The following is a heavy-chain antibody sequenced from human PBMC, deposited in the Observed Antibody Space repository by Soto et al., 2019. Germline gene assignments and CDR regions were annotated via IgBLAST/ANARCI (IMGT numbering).Heavy chain of an antibody. CDR3: SRFKLGEDY. J-gene: IGHJ4*02. CDR1: GGTFSNYT. Sequence: QVQLVQSGAEVKKPGSSVKVSCKASGGTFSNYTITWVRQAPGQGLEWMGRLIPILGLANYAQKFRGRVTITADKPTTTAYMELRSLRSEDTAMYYCSRFKLGEDYWGQGTLVTVSS. V-gene: IGHV1-69*02. CDR2: LIPILGLA. D-gene: IGHD3-16*01.